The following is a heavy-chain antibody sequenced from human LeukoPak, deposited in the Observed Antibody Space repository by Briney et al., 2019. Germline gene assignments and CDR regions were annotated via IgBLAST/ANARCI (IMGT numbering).Heavy chain of an antibody. D-gene: IGHD3-22*01. CDR2: INWNGGST. CDR1: GFTFDDYG. V-gene: IGHV3-20*01. J-gene: IGHJ5*02. Sequence: PGGSLRLSCAASGFTFDDYGMSWVRQAPGKGLEWVSGINWNGGSTGYADSVKGRFTISRDNAKNSLYLQMNSLRAEDTALYHCARVRLTTNSFDPWGQGTLVTVSS. CDR3: ARVRLTTNSFDP.